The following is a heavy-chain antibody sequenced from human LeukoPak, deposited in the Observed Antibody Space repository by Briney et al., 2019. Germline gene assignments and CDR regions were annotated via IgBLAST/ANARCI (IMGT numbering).Heavy chain of an antibody. V-gene: IGHV4-59*01. Sequence: SETLSLTCTVSGGSFSSYYWSWIRQPPGKGLEWIGYIYYSGHTNYIPSLKSRVTISVDTSKNQFSLNLSSVTAADTAVYFCAGGQFGTSWYKNWGQGTLVTVSS. CDR3: AGGQFGTSWYKN. J-gene: IGHJ4*02. D-gene: IGHD2-2*01. CDR1: GGSFSSYY. CDR2: IYYSGHT.